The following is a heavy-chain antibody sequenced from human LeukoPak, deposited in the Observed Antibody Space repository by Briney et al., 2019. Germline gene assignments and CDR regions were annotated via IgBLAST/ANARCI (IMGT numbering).Heavy chain of an antibody. CDR1: GFTFRSYA. Sequence: GGSLRLSCAASGFTFRSYAMRGVRQARGKGLEGVSAISGSGGSTYYADSVTRRFTISRANSKNTLYLQMNSLRPDDTAVYYCAKDLKVVITYSGPGTLVTVSS. CDR2: ISGSGGST. D-gene: IGHD3-22*01. V-gene: IGHV3-23*01. CDR3: AKDLKVVITY. J-gene: IGHJ4*02.